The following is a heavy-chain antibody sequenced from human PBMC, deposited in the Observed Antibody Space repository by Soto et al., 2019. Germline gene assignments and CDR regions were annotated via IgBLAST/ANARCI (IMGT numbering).Heavy chain of an antibody. V-gene: IGHV3-7*01. CDR1: GFTFSSYW. D-gene: IGHD1-26*01. CDR2: IKQDGSEK. CDR3: ARDSIGVKWEGNDY. Sequence: PGGSLRLSCAASGFTFSSYWMSWVRQAPGKGLEWVANIKQDGSEKYYVDSVKGRFTISRDNAKNSLYLQMNSLRAEDTAVYYCARDSIGVKWEGNDYWGQGTLVTVSS. J-gene: IGHJ4*02.